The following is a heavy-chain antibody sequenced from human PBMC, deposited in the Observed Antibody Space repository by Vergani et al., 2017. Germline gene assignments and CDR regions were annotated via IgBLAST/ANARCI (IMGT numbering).Heavy chain of an antibody. CDR1: GFTFSSYE. CDR3: ARRASYDYGVIAGYYGMDV. Sequence: EVQLVESGGGLVQPGGSLRLSCAASGFTFSSYEMNWVRQAPGKGLEWVSYISSSGSTIYHADSVKGRFTISRDNAKNSLYLQMNSLRAEDTAVYYCARRASYDYGVIAGYYGMDVWGQGTTVTVSS. V-gene: IGHV3-48*03. D-gene: IGHD4-17*01. CDR2: ISSSGSTI. J-gene: IGHJ6*02.